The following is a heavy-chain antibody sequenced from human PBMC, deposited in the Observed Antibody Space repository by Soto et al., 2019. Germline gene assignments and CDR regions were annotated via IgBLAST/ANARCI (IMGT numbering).Heavy chain of an antibody. CDR3: ARNWNYDLGHAFDI. CDR2: ISSSSSYI. V-gene: IGHV3-21*01. CDR1: GFTFSSYS. J-gene: IGHJ3*02. Sequence: GGSLRLSCAASGFTFSSYSMNWVRQAPGKGLEWVSSISSSSSYIYYADSVKGRFTISRDNAKNSLYLQMNSLRAEDTAVYYCARNWNYDLGHAFDIWGQGTMVTVSS. D-gene: IGHD1-7*01.